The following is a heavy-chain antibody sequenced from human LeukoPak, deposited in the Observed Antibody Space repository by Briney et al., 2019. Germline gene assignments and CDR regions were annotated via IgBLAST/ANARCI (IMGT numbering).Heavy chain of an antibody. CDR1: GGSVSSGSYY. J-gene: IGHJ4*02. CDR3: ASMITFGGVIPLGFDY. D-gene: IGHD3-16*02. CDR2: IYYSGST. Sequence: SETLSLTCTVSGGSVSSGSYYWSWIRQPPGKGLERIGYIYYSGSTNYNPSLKSRVTISVDTSKNQFSLKLSSVTAADTAVYYCASMITFGGVIPLGFDYWGQGTLVTVSS. V-gene: IGHV4-61*01.